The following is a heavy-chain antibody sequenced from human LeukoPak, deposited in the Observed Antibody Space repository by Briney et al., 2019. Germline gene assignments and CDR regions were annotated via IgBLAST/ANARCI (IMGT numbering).Heavy chain of an antibody. V-gene: IGHV1-69*13. J-gene: IGHJ4*02. CDR2: IIPIFGTA. D-gene: IGHD3-22*01. CDR1: GGTFSSYA. CDR3: ARASSGYYYATLDY. Sequence: SVKVSCKASGGTFSSYAISWVRQAPGQGLEWMGGIIPIFGTANYTQKFQGRVAITADESTSTAYMELSSLRSEDTAVYYCARASSGYYYATLDYWGQGTLVTVSS.